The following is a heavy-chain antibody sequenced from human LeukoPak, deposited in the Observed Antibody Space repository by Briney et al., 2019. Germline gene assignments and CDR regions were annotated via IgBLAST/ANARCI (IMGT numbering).Heavy chain of an antibody. V-gene: IGHV4-39*07. CDR2: IYYSGST. CDR3: ARTSYYWYFDL. J-gene: IGHJ2*01. CDR1: GGSISSSSYY. D-gene: IGHD1-26*01. Sequence: SETLSLTCTVSGGSISSSSYYWGWIRQPPGKGLEWIGSIYYSGSTNYNPSLKSRVTISVDTSKNQFSLRLTSLTAADTAVYFCARTSYYWYFDLWGRGTLVTVSS.